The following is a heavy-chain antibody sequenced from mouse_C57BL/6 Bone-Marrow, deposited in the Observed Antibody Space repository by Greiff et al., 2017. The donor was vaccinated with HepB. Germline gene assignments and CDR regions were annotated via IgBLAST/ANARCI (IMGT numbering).Heavy chain of an antibody. CDR2: IYPGSGSA. CDR1: GYTFTSYW. J-gene: IGHJ3*01. Sequence: VQLQQPGAELVKPGASVKMSCKASGYTFTSYWITWVKQRPGQGLEWIGDIYPGSGSANYNEKFKSKATLTVDTSSSTAYMQLSSLTSEDSAVYYCARLGYYGSSSWFAYWGQGTLVTVSA. V-gene: IGHV1-55*01. D-gene: IGHD1-1*01. CDR3: ARLGYYGSSSWFAY.